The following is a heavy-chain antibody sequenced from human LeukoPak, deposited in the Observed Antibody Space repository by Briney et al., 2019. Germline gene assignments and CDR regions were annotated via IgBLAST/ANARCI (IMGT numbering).Heavy chain of an antibody. CDR1: GYTFTSYD. CDR3: ARVSYDNSGSAGGFFDY. J-gene: IGHJ4*02. Sequence: ASVKVSCKASGYTFTSYDINWVRQATGQGLEWMGWMNPNSGNTGYAQKFQGRVTITRNTSISTAYMELSSLRSEDTAVYYCARVSYDNSGSAGGFFDYWGQGTLVAVSS. V-gene: IGHV1-8*03. CDR2: MNPNSGNT. D-gene: IGHD3-22*01.